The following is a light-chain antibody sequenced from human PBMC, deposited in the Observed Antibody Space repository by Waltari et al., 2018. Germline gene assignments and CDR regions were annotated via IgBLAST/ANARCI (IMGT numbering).Light chain of an antibody. J-gene: IGKJ5*01. V-gene: IGKV3-15*01. CDR2: GAS. Sequence: VMTQSPATLSVSPGERANLPCRASQRISDNLAWYQQKRGQAPRLLIYGASTRATGIPARFTGSGSGTDFTLTISSLQSEDSAVYYCQQYNRWPPITFGQGTRLEI. CDR3: QQYNRWPPIT. CDR1: QRISDN.